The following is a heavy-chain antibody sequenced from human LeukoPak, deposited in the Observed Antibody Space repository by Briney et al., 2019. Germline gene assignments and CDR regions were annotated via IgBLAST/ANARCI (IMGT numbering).Heavy chain of an antibody. CDR2: ISAYNGTT. Sequence: ASVKLSCKASGYTFTSYDISWVRQPPGQGLEWMGWISAYNGTTNYAQKLQGRVTMTTDTSTSTAYMDLRSLRSDHTAVYYCARDHVFITFGGVIGGYYFDYWGQGTLVTVSS. CDR1: GYTFTSYD. J-gene: IGHJ4*02. CDR3: ARDHVFITFGGVIGGYYFDY. V-gene: IGHV1-18*01. D-gene: IGHD3-16*02.